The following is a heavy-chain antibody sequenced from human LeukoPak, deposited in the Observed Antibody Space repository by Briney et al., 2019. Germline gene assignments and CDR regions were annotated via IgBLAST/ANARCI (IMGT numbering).Heavy chain of an antibody. CDR3: ARRGYYYDSSGYRSIDAFDI. Sequence: SETLSLTCTVSGGSISSYYWSWIRQPPGKGLEWIGYIYYSGSTNYNPSLKSRVTISVDTSKNQFSLKLSSVTAADTAVYYCARRGYYYDSSGYRSIDAFDIWGQGTMVTVSS. CDR2: IYYSGST. V-gene: IGHV4-59*01. D-gene: IGHD3-22*01. J-gene: IGHJ3*02. CDR1: GGSISSYY.